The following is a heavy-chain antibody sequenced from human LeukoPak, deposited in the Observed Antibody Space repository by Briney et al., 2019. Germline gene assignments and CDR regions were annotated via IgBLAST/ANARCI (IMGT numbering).Heavy chain of an antibody. CDR2: IDSGDRT. V-gene: IGHV3-66*04. Sequence: GGSLRLSCAASGFTVSSNYMNWVRQAPGKGLEWVSVIDSGDRTYYADSVKGRFTISRDNSKNTLYLQMTSLRVEDTAVYYCAKLAKYFYGSETYYFFEHWGQGTPVTASS. CDR1: GFTVSSNY. D-gene: IGHD3-10*01. CDR3: AKLAKYFYGSETYYFFEH. J-gene: IGHJ4*02.